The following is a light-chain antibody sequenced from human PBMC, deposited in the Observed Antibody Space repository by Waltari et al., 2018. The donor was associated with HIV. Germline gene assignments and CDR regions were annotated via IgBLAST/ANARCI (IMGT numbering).Light chain of an antibody. CDR2: DVT. J-gene: IGLJ3*02. CDR3: CSYAGGYTLV. CDR1: SSAVGGYNY. Sequence: QSALTQPRSVSGSPGPSVTISCTGTSSAVGGYNYVSWYQQHPGKSPKLMIYDVTKRPSGVPDRFSGSKSGNTASLTISGLQAEDEADYFCCSYAGGYTLVFGGGTKLTVL. V-gene: IGLV2-11*01.